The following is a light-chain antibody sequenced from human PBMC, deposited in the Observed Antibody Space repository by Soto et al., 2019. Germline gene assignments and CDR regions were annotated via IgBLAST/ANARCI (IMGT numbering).Light chain of an antibody. CDR2: VAS. J-gene: IGKJ5*01. V-gene: IGKV1D-12*01. Sequence: DIQMTQSPSSVSASVGDRVTITCRASQGISSWLAWYQQKPGKAPKLLISVASSLQSGVPLRFSAGGSGTDFTLTISSRRPEDFATYYCQQSNGFPLTYGQGTRLAIK. CDR1: QGISSW. CDR3: QQSNGFPLT.